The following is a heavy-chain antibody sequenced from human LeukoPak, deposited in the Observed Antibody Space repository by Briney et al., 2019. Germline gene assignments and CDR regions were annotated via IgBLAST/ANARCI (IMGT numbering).Heavy chain of an antibody. J-gene: IGHJ4*02. Sequence: PGGSLRLSCAASGFTVTSSYMTWVRQTPGKGLEWVSVIYPTGATYYADSVKGRFTISRDNSKNTVSLQMNSLRADDTALYYCARRILGPLDDWGQGTLVTVSS. CDR2: IYPTGAT. CDR3: ARRILGPLDD. CDR1: GFTVTSSY. D-gene: IGHD2/OR15-2a*01. V-gene: IGHV3-53*01.